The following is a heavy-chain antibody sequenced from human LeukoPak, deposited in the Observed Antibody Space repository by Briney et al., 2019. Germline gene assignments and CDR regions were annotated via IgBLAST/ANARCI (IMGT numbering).Heavy chain of an antibody. V-gene: IGHV4-34*01. CDR1: GGSFSGYY. CDR2: INHSGST. D-gene: IGHD4-23*01. J-gene: IGHJ2*01. Sequence: PSETLSLTCAVNGGSFSGYYWTWTRQPPGKGLEWIGEINHSGSTNYNPSLKSRVTISVDKSKNQFSLKLSSLTAADTAVYYCARDLHGGNSFTSDWYFDLWGRGTLVTVSS. CDR3: ARDLHGGNSFTSDWYFDL.